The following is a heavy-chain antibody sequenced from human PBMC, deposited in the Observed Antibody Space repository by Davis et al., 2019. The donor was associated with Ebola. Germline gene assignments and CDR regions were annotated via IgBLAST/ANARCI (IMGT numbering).Heavy chain of an antibody. Sequence: GESLKISCKGSGYSFTSYWISWVRQMPGKGLEWMGRIDPSDSDTNYSPSFQGHVTISADKSITTAYLQWSSLKASDTAMYYCARSITMVRGVINNWFDPWGQGTLVIVSS. J-gene: IGHJ5*02. CDR1: GYSFTSYW. CDR2: IDPSDSDT. V-gene: IGHV5-10-1*01. D-gene: IGHD3-10*01. CDR3: ARSITMVRGVINNWFDP.